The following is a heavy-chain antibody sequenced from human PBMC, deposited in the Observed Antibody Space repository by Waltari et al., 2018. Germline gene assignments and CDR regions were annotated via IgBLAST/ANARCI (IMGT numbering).Heavy chain of an antibody. CDR2: IYPGDADT. J-gene: IGHJ4*02. D-gene: IGHD5-12*01. CDR3: ARYLEMATLMPWFDY. Sequence: VQLVQSGAEVKKPGESLKISCKGSGYSFTSYWIGWVRQMPGKGLEWMGIIYPGDADTRYSPSFQGQVTISADKSISTAYLQWSSLKASDTAMYYCARYLEMATLMPWFDYWGQGTLVTVSS. V-gene: IGHV5-51*03. CDR1: GYSFTSYW.